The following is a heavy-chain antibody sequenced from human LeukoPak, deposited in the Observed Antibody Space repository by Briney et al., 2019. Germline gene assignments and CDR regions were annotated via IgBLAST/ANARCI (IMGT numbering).Heavy chain of an antibody. CDR3: ARDGDCSGGSCYGMDV. CDR1: GYTFTGYY. D-gene: IGHD2-15*01. J-gene: IGHJ6*02. V-gene: IGHV1-2*02. CDR2: INPNSGGT. Sequence: ASVKVSCKASGYTFTGYYMHWVRQAPGQGLEWMGWINPNSGGTNYAQKFQGRVTMTRDTSISTAYMELSRLRSDDTAVYYCARDGDCSGGSCYGMDVWGQGTTVTVSS.